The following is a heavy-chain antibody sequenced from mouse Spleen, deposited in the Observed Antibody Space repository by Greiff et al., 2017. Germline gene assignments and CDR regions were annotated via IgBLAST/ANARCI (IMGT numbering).Heavy chain of an antibody. Sequence: EVQLQQSGAELVRPGASVKLSCTASGFNIKDDYMHWVKQRPEQGLEWIGWIDPENGDTEYASKFQGKATITAATSSNTAYLQLSSLTSEDTAVYYCTTSHYCNYGGWFAYWGQGTLVTVSA. J-gene: IGHJ3*01. V-gene: IGHV14-4*01. CDR3: TTSHYCNYGGWFAY. D-gene: IGHD2-1*01. CDR2: IDPENGDT. CDR1: GFNIKDDY.